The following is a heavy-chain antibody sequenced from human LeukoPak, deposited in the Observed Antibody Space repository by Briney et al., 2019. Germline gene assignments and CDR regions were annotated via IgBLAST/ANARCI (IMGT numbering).Heavy chain of an antibody. V-gene: IGHV3-33*08. D-gene: IGHD4-17*01. CDR3: ARDHNGDDYGDSWDVDY. CDR2: IWYDGSNK. Sequence: GGSLRLSCAASGFTFSSYGMHWVRQAPGKGLEWVAVIWYDGSNKYYADSVKGRFTISRDNSKNTLYLQTNSLRAEDTAVYYCARDHNGDDYGDSWDVDYWGQGTLVTVSS. CDR1: GFTFSSYG. J-gene: IGHJ4*02.